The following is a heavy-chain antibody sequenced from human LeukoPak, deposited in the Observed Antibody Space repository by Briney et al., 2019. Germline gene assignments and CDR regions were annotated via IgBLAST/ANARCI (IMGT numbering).Heavy chain of an antibody. D-gene: IGHD3-16*01. V-gene: IGHV3-66*01. CDR1: GFTVSSHY. CDR3: ARDRPAGGVGDFDH. CDR2: IYTDGST. J-gene: IGHJ4*02. Sequence: GRSLRLSCVASGFTVSSHYMSCVRQAPGKGLEWVSAIYTDGSTYYAGSVKGRFTISRDNSENTLSLQMNSLRVVDAAVYYCARDRPAGGVGDFDHWGQGTLVTVSS.